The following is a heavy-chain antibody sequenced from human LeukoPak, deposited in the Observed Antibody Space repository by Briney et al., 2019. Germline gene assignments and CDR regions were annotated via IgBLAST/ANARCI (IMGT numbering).Heavy chain of an antibody. CDR3: ARDSGWKLQHFYFDH. V-gene: IGHV1-18*01. CDR2: ISVYNGQT. Sequence: GASVKVSCKASGYTFNSYGINWVRQAPGQGLEWMGWISVYNGQTNYAHKFQGRVTMTTDTSTRTVYMELRSLRSDGTAVYYCARDSGWKLQHFYFDHWGQGTLVTVSA. J-gene: IGHJ4*02. D-gene: IGHD4-23*01. CDR1: GYTFNSYG.